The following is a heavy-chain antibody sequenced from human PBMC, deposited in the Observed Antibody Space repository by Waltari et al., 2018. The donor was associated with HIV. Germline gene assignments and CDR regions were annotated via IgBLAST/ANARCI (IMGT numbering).Heavy chain of an antibody. J-gene: IGHJ4*02. CDR2: INPSGGST. Sequence: QVQLVQSGAEVKKPGASVKVSCKASGYTFTSYYMPWVRQAPGQGLEWMGIINPSGGSTSYAQKFQGRVTMTRDTSTSTVYMELSSLRSEDTAVYYCARGGGVGATTDYCDYWGQGTLVTVSS. D-gene: IGHD1-26*01. CDR1: GYTFTSYY. V-gene: IGHV1-46*01. CDR3: ARGGGVGATTDYCDY.